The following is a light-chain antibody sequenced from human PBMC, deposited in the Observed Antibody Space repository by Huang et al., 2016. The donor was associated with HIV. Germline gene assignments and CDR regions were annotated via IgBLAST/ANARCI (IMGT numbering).Light chain of an antibody. CDR3: QQYNTYPWT. Sequence: DIQMTQSPSTLSASVGDRVTITCRASQTVTWWLAWYQQKPGKAPKVLIYKASSLQSGVPSRFIGSGSGTEFTLTINRLQPDDFATYYCQQYNTYPWTFGQGTKVEI. CDR2: KAS. CDR1: QTVTWW. J-gene: IGKJ1*01. V-gene: IGKV1-5*03.